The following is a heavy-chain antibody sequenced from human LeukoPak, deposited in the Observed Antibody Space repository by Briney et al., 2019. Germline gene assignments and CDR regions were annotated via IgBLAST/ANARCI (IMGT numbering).Heavy chain of an antibody. CDR1: GFTFSSYA. J-gene: IGHJ6*03. CDR2: ISGGGGST. CDR3: AKGTGDYGGYYYYMDV. V-gene: IGHV3-23*01. D-gene: IGHD4-17*01. Sequence: GGSLRLSCAASGFTFSSYAMSWVRQAPGKGLEWVSAISGGGGSTYYADSVKGRFTISRDNSKNTLYLQMNSLRAEDTAVYYCAKGTGDYGGYYYYMDVWGKGTTVTVSS.